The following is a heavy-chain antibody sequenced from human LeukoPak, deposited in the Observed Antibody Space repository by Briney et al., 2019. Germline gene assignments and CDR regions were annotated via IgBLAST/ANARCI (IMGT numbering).Heavy chain of an antibody. D-gene: IGHD3-16*01. CDR2: ISWDGGST. Sequence: PGGSLRLSCAASGFTFDDYTMHWVRQAPGKGLEWVSLISWDGGSTYYADSAKGRFTISRDNSKNSLYLQMNSLRTEDTALYYCAKGGDGGFFDYWGQGTLVTVSS. J-gene: IGHJ4*02. CDR1: GFTFDDYT. CDR3: AKGGDGGFFDY. V-gene: IGHV3-43*01.